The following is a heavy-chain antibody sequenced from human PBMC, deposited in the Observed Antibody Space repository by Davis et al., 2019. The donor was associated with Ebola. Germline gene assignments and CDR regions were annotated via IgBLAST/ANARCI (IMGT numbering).Heavy chain of an antibody. D-gene: IGHD4-17*01. CDR3: AKSQTVTSHALDQGYYYGMDV. CDR2: ISWNSGSI. V-gene: IGHV3-9*01. Sequence: PGGSLRLSCAASGFTFDDYAMHWVRQAPGKGLEWVSGISWNSGSIGYADSVKGRFTISRDNAKNSLYLQMNSLRAEDTALYYCAKSQTVTSHALDQGYYYGMDVWGQGTTVTVSS. CDR1: GFTFDDYA. J-gene: IGHJ6*02.